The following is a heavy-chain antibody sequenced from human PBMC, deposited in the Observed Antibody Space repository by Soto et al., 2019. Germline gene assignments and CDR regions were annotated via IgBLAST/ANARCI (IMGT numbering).Heavy chain of an antibody. D-gene: IGHD6-13*01. J-gene: IGHJ4*02. Sequence: ASVKVSCKASGYTFTTYAIHWVRQAPGQSLEWMGWINAGNDRTKYSQKFQGRVTIASDTSANTAYMELSSLTSEDTAVYYCARYTSSRLFDYWGQGTLVTVSS. CDR3: ARYTSSRLFDY. CDR1: GYTFTTYA. CDR2: INAGNDRT. V-gene: IGHV1-3*01.